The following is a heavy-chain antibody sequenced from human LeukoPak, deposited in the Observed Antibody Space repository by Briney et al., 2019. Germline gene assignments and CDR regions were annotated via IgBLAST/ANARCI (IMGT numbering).Heavy chain of an antibody. Sequence: GGSLRLSCEGSEISLNNYWMTWVRQGPGKGLEWVANINRDGRQQNFVDSVKGRFTISRDNARNSLYLQMNNLRDEDTAVYYCVRAMYSYFFDYWGQGTLVSVSS. D-gene: IGHD3-10*02. J-gene: IGHJ4*02. V-gene: IGHV3-7*01. CDR3: VRAMYSYFFDY. CDR2: INRDGRQQ. CDR1: EISLNNYW.